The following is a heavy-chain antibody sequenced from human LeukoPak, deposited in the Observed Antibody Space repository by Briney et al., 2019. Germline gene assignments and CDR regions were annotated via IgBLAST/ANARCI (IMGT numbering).Heavy chain of an antibody. D-gene: IGHD5-18*01. J-gene: IGHJ6*03. CDR1: GGSISSYY. CDR2: THYSGST. Sequence: SETLSLTCTVSGGSISSYYWSWLRQPPGKGLEYIGYTHYSGSTNYNPSLKSRVTISVDTSKNQFSLKLSSVTAADTAVYYCARVDTAMVNYYYYYYMDVWGKGTTVTVSS. V-gene: IGHV4-59*01. CDR3: ARVDTAMVNYYYYYYMDV.